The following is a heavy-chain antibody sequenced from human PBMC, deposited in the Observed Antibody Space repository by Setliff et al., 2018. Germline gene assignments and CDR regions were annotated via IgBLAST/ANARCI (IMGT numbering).Heavy chain of an antibody. CDR1: GYTFTSYD. CDR2: MNPNSGHT. J-gene: IGHJ5*02. V-gene: IGHV1-8*03. Sequence: ASVKVSCKASGYTFTSYDISWVRQATGQGLEWMGWMNPNSGHTGYAQKFQGRVTITRNTSISTTYMELSSLRPEDTAVYYCARGSRSGGKGGYNWFDPWGQGTLVTVSS. CDR3: ARGSRSGGKGGYNWFDP. D-gene: IGHD2-15*01.